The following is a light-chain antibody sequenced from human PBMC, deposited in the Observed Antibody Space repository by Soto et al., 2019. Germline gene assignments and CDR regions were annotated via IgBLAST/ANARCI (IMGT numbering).Light chain of an antibody. CDR3: QKSYNLWT. J-gene: IGKJ1*01. Sequence: DIQMTQSPSTLSASVGDRVTITCRASQSISSWLAWYQQKPGKAPKLLIYKASSLESGVPSRFSGSGSWTEFTLTISSLPPDDSATYYCQKSYNLWTFGQGTKVEIK. CDR1: QSISSW. V-gene: IGKV1-5*03. CDR2: KAS.